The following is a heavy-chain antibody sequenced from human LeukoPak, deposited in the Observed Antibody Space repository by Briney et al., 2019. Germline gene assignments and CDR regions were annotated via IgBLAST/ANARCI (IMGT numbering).Heavy chain of an antibody. CDR2: INHNGRT. V-gene: IGHV4-34*01. Sequence: PSEPLSLPCAVYGRSFSNYDWTGFRRPPGKGPEWIGEINHNGRTTYNPSLKSRLTISADTSKNQYSLKLTSVTAADMAVYYCARGRSRVTVFGVALNWFDSWGQGNLVSVSS. J-gene: IGHJ5*01. CDR3: ARGRSRVTVFGVALNWFDS. D-gene: IGHD3-3*01. CDR1: GRSFSNYD.